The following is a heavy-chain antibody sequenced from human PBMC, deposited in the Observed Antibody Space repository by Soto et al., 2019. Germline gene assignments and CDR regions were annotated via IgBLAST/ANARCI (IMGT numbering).Heavy chain of an antibody. CDR3: ARTYYDFWSGFDY. Sequence: SETLSLTCAVYGGSFSGYYWSWIRQPPGKGLEWIGEINHSGSTNYNPSLKSRVTISVDTSKNQFSLKLSSVTAADTAVYYCARTYYDFWSGFDYWGQGTLVTVSS. J-gene: IGHJ4*02. V-gene: IGHV4-34*01. CDR2: INHSGST. CDR1: GGSFSGYY. D-gene: IGHD3-3*01.